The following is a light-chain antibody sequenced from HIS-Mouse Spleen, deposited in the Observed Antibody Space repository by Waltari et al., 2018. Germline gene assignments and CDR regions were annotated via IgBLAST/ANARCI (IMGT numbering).Light chain of an antibody. CDR1: SSDVGGYNY. CDR3: SSYTSSSTLWV. CDR2: EVS. J-gene: IGLJ3*02. Sequence: QSALTQPASVSGSPGQSITISCTGTSSDVGGYNYVSWYQQHPGKAPKPMSYEVSNRPSGVSSLFSGSKSGNTASLTISGLQAEDEADYYCSSYTSSSTLWVFGGGTKLTVL. V-gene: IGLV2-14*01.